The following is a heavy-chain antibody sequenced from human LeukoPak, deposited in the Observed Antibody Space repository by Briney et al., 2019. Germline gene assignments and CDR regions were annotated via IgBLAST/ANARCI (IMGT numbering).Heavy chain of an antibody. J-gene: IGHJ4*02. CDR2: ISWNSGSI. D-gene: IGHD6-19*01. V-gene: IGHV3-9*01. CDR1: GFTFDDYA. Sequence: GGSLRLSCAASGFTFDDYAMHWVRQAPGKGLEWVSGISWNSGSIGYVDSVKGRFTISRDNAKSSLYLQMNSLRGEDTALYYCAKDTIAVAGRFFDYWGQGTLVTVSS. CDR3: AKDTIAVAGRFFDY.